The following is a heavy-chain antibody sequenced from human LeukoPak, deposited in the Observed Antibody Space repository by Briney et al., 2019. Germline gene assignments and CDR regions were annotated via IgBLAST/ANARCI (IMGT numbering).Heavy chain of an antibody. CDR2: IIPIFGTA. J-gene: IGHJ5*02. D-gene: IGHD2-2*02. CDR1: GGTFSSYA. CDR3: ARYCSSTSCYTESVGGWFDP. V-gene: IGHV1-69*13. Sequence: SVKVSCKASGGTFSSYAISWVRQAPGQGLEWMGGIIPIFGTANYAQKFQGRVTITADESTSTAYMELSSLRSEDTAVYYCARYCSSTSCYTESVGGWFDPWGQGTLVTVSS.